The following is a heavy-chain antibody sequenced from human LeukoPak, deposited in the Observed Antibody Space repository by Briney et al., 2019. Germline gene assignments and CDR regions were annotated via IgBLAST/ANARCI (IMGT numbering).Heavy chain of an antibody. V-gene: IGHV4-59*01. CDR1: GGSISSYC. CDR3: ARAPGKLLPFDY. CDR2: IYYSGST. D-gene: IGHD2-15*01. J-gene: IGHJ4*01. Sequence: SETLPHSCSVSGGSISSYCWSWRRQPPGKGLEWIGYIYYSGSTTYNPSLKSRVTISVDTSKNQFSLKLSSVTAADTAVYYCARAPGKLLPFDYWG.